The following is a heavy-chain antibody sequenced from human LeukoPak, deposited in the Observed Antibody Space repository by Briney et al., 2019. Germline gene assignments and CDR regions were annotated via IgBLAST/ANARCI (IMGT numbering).Heavy chain of an antibody. J-gene: IGHJ4*02. CDR2: INPNGGGT. CDR3: ARGRSLSITMVRGVRGY. CDR1: GYTFTGYY. D-gene: IGHD3-10*01. Sequence: ASVKLSCKASGYTFTGYYMHWVRQAPGKGLNWMGWINPNGGGTNYAQTFQGRVTMTRDKSISTAYMELSRLRPDDTAVYYCARGRSLSITMVRGVRGYWGQGTLVTVFS. V-gene: IGHV1-2*02.